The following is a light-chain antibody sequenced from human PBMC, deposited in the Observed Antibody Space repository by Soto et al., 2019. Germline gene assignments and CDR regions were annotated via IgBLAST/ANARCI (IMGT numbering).Light chain of an antibody. CDR3: QQTYSAPLT. Sequence: DIQMTQSPSSLSASVGDRVTITCRASQSISIYLNWYQQKPGKAPKLLIYAASSLQSGVPSRFSGSGSGTDFTLTITSLQPEDFATYYCQQTYSAPLTFGGETKVDIK. CDR1: QSISIY. J-gene: IGKJ4*01. V-gene: IGKV1-39*01. CDR2: AAS.